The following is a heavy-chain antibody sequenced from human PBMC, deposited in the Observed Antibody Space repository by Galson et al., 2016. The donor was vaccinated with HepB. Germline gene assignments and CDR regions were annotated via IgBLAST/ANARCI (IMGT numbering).Heavy chain of an antibody. J-gene: IGHJ4*02. CDR2: ISAHNGNT. Sequence: SVKVSCKASGYTFTNYGITWVRQAPGQGLEWMGWISAHNGNTNYAQWLQGRVTMTTDTSTSTAYMELRNLRSDDTAVYYCTSDNWNRKCYFWGQGTLITVSS. V-gene: IGHV1-18*01. CDR1: GYTFTNYG. D-gene: IGHD1-20*01. CDR3: TSDNWNRKCYF.